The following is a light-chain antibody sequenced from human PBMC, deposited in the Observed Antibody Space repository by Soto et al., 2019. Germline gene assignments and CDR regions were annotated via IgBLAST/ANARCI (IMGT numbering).Light chain of an antibody. J-gene: IGLJ1*01. CDR3: TSYTTTNTPYD. CDR1: SSDVGAYNF. CDR2: EVT. Sequence: QSVLTQPASVSGSPGQSITISCTGTSSDVGAYNFVSWYQHHPGRAPQLIIYEVTIRPSGVSNRFSGSKSGNSASLTISGLQAEDEADYYCTSYTTTNTPYDFGSGTKVT. V-gene: IGLV2-14*01.